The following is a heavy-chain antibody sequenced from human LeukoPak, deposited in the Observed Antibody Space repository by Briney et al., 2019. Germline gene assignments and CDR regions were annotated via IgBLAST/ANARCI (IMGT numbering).Heavy chain of an antibody. J-gene: IGHJ4*02. D-gene: IGHD6-13*01. CDR3: ARVVGRDSSSWYGDY. V-gene: IGHV3-11*01. Sequence: GGSPRLSCAAPGFTFSDYYMSWIRQAPGKGLEWVSYISSSGSTIYYADSVKGRFTISRDNAKNSLYLQMNSLRAEDTAVYYCARVVGRDSSSWYGDYWGQGTLVTVSS. CDR2: ISSSGSTI. CDR1: GFTFSDYY.